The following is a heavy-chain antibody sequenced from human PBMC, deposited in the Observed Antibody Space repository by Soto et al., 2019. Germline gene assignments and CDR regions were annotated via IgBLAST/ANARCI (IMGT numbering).Heavy chain of an antibody. Sequence: SETLSLTCAVYGGSFSGYYWSWIRQPPGKGLEWIGEINHSGSTNYNPSLKSRVTISVDTSKNQFSLKLSSVTAADTAVYYCARRAAGTSRAFDYWGQGTLVTVSS. CDR1: GGSFSGYY. CDR3: ARRAAGTSRAFDY. CDR2: INHSGST. D-gene: IGHD6-13*01. J-gene: IGHJ4*02. V-gene: IGHV4-34*01.